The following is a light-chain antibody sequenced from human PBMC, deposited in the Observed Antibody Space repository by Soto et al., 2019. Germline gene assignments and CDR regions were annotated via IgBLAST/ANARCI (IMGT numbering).Light chain of an antibody. CDR1: QSLSGSY. CDR3: QQYGSSPLA. CDR2: GAS. Sequence: EIVLPQSPGTLSLSPGERATLSCRASQSLSGSYLAWYQQKPGQTPRLLIYGASARATGIPDRFSGSGSGTDFTLTISRLEPEDFAVDYCQQYGSSPLAFGGGTKVEIK. J-gene: IGKJ4*01. V-gene: IGKV3-20*01.